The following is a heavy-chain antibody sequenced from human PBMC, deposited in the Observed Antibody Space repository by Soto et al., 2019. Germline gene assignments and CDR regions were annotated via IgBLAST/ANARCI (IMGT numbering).Heavy chain of an antibody. CDR1: GGTFSSYA. Sequence: SVKVSCKASGGTFSSYAISWVRQAPGQGLEWMGGIIPIFGTANYAQKFQGRVTITADESTSTAYMELSGLRSEDTAVYYCARVSRIAAAGTKVGSYFDYWGQVTLVTVSS. V-gene: IGHV1-69*13. CDR3: ARVSRIAAAGTKVGSYFDY. CDR2: IIPIFGTA. J-gene: IGHJ4*02. D-gene: IGHD6-13*01.